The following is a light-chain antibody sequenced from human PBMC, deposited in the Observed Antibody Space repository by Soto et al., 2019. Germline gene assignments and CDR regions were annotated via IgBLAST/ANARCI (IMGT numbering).Light chain of an antibody. CDR1: QSISSY. Sequence: DIQMTQSPSSLSASIGDRLTITCRAIQSISSYLNWHQQKPGKAPKLLIYKASTLKSGVPSRFSGSGSGTEFTLTISSLQPDDFATYYCQHYNSYSEAFGQGTKVDIK. J-gene: IGKJ1*01. CDR2: KAS. CDR3: QHYNSYSEA. V-gene: IGKV1-5*03.